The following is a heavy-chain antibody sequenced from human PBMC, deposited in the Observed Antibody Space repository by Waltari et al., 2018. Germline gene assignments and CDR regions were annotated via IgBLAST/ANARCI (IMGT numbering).Heavy chain of an antibody. CDR3: ARGEKYYDILTGYYN. J-gene: IGHJ4*02. V-gene: IGHV4-61*02. CDR1: GGSISSGSYY. Sequence: QVQLQESGPGLVKPSQTLSLTCTVSGGSISSGSYYWSWIRQPAGKGLEWIGRIYTSGSTNYNPSLKSRVTISVDTSKNQFSLKLSSVTAADTAVYYCARGEKYYDILTGYYNWGQGTLVTVSS. D-gene: IGHD3-9*01. CDR2: IYTSGST.